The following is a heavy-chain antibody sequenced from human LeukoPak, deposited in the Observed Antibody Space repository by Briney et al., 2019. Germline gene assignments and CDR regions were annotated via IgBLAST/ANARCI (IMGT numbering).Heavy chain of an antibody. J-gene: IGHJ5*02. Sequence: SETLPLTRTVSGDSISSGLYYWGWIRRTPGKGLEWIGSIYYSGNTYYNPSLKSRVSISVDTSNNQFSLRLTSVTAADTAVYYCARQPKSCARGVFITGKACWFDPWGQGTLVTVSS. CDR3: ARQPKSCARGVFITGKACWFDP. CDR1: GDSISSGLYY. V-gene: IGHV4-39*01. D-gene: IGHD3-10*01. CDR2: IYYSGNT.